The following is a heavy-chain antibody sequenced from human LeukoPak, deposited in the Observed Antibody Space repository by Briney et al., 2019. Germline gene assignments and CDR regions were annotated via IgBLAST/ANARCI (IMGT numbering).Heavy chain of an antibody. CDR2: IYYSGST. V-gene: IGHV4-39*01. Sequence: PSETLSLTCTVSGGSISSYYWGWIRQPPGKGLEWIGSIYYSGSTYYNPSLKSRVTISVDTSKNQFSLKLSSVTAADTAVYYCAKLQRKITIFGVVIHYFDYWGQGTLVTVSS. J-gene: IGHJ4*02. CDR1: GGSISSYY. CDR3: AKLQRKITIFGVVIHYFDY. D-gene: IGHD3-3*01.